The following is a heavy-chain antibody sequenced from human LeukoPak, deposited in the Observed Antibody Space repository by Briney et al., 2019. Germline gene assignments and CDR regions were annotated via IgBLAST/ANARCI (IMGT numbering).Heavy chain of an antibody. J-gene: IGHJ4*02. CDR2: ISSSSSTI. V-gene: IGHV3-48*04. Sequence: PGGSLRLSCAASGFTFSSYSMNWVRQAPGKGLEWVSYISSSSSTIYYADSVKGRFTISRDNAKNSLYLQMNSLRAEDTAVYYCAREHWGSGYSYGYGGRVFDYWGQGTLVTVSS. D-gene: IGHD5-18*01. CDR3: AREHWGSGYSYGYGGRVFDY. CDR1: GFTFSSYS.